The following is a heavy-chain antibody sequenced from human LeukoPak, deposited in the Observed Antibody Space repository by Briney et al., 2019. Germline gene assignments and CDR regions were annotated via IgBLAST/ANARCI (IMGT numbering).Heavy chain of an antibody. V-gene: IGHV3-23*01. CDR1: GFSFSGYA. CDR3: AKTSPHKYCSGGTCFLGDSDY. Sequence: GGSLRLSCAAAGFSFSGYAMNWVRQAPGKGPEWVSAISSSGQNTYYTNSLKGRFTISRDNSKNTLYLHMNSLRAEDKAVYYCAKTSPHKYCSGGTCFLGDSDYGGQGTQVIVSS. D-gene: IGHD2-15*01. J-gene: IGHJ4*02. CDR2: ISSSGQNT.